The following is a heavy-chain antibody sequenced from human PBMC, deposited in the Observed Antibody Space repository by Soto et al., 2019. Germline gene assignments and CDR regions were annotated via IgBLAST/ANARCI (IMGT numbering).Heavy chain of an antibody. V-gene: IGHV3-53*02. CDR3: TRGLDQFKIRFDP. J-gene: IGHJ5*02. CDR1: GFTVSDHY. Sequence: EVQLVQTGGDLIQPGGSLRLSCAASGFTVSDHYMSWVRQAPGKGLEWVSSIHPGGDTFYADSVKGRFSFSRDISKNTVYLQMNRLRLEDTAVYYCTRGLDQFKIRFDPWGQGTLVTVSS. CDR2: IHPGGDT.